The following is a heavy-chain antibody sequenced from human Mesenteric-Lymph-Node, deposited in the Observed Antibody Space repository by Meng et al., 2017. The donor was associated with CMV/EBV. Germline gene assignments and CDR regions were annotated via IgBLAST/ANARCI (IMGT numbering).Heavy chain of an antibody. D-gene: IGHD6-13*01. J-gene: IGHJ5*02. Sequence: GGSLRLSCVGSGFTFGSYGMHWVRQAPGKGLEWVASINYDGAKKYYADSVKGRFTISRDDSENTLYLQLNTLGAEDTAVFYCAKDAWAAAGSSWFDPWGQGTLVTVSS. V-gene: IGHV3-30*02. CDR2: INYDGAKK. CDR3: AKDAWAAAGSSWFDP. CDR1: GFTFGSYG.